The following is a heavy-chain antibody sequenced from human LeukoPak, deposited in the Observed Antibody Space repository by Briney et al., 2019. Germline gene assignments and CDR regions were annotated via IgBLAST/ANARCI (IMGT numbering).Heavy chain of an antibody. J-gene: IGHJ4*02. CDR2: IVPLFGTT. D-gene: IGHD1-20*01. V-gene: IGHV1-69*05. Sequence: GASVKVSCKASGGTFSSNTISWVRQAPGQGLGWMGGIVPLFGTTNYAQKFQDRLTITTDESTSTAYMELSSLRSEDTAVYYCARGQGGNWNDVGDYGGEGTLVTVSS. CDR1: GGTFSSNT. CDR3: ARGQGGNWNDVGDY.